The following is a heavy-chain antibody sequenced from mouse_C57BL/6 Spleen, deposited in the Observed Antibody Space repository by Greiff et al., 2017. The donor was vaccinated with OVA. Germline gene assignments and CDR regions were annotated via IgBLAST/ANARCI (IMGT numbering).Heavy chain of an antibody. Sequence: EVMLVESGGGLVKPGGSLKLSCAASGFTFSDYGMHWVRQAPEKGLEWVAYISSGSSTIYYADPVNGRFTISRDNAKNTLFQQMTRWRTEDTAMNDCARGGYSNSFANWGKGTLVTVSA. V-gene: IGHV5-17*01. CDR2: ISSGSSTI. CDR1: GFTFSDYG. D-gene: IGHD2-5*01. J-gene: IGHJ3*01. CDR3: ARGGYSNSFAN.